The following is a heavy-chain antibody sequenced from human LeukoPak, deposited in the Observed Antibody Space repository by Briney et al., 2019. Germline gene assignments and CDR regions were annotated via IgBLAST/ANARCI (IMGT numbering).Heavy chain of an antibody. J-gene: IGHJ4*02. CDR3: VREARGYHFTYFDY. V-gene: IGHV3-13*01. D-gene: IGHD5-18*01. CDR1: GFTLRGHD. Sequence: GGALTLSCTASGFTLRGHDRHWLRQTTGDGLEWVGAVSVGHHSFYALLLNGRFTVSREDAKNSLYLQLNSLRAGDTAVYYCVREARGYHFTYFDYWGQGSLVTVSS. CDR2: VSVGHHS.